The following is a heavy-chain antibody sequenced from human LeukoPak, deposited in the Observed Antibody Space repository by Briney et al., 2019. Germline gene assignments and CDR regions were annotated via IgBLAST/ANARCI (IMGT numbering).Heavy chain of an antibody. Sequence: GESLKIACKGSGYSFTDYWIAWVRRMPGKGLELMGIIYPDDSDTRYSPSFQGQVTISADESINTAYLQWSGLKASDTAIYYCARRDGYNYVDYWGQGTLVTASS. CDR1: GYSFTDYW. D-gene: IGHD5-24*01. CDR2: IYPDDSDT. J-gene: IGHJ4*02. V-gene: IGHV5-51*01. CDR3: ARRDGYNYVDY.